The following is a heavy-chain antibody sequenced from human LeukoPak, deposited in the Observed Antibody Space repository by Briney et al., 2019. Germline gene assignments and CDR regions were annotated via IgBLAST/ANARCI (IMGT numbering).Heavy chain of an antibody. V-gene: IGHV4-61*01. Sequence: SGTLSLTCAVSGGSISSSNWWSWIRQPPGKGLEWIGYIYYTGSTNYNPSLKSRVTISLDTSKNQFSLKMSSVTAADTAVYYCARDRSLDYWGQGTLVTVSS. CDR1: GGSISSSNW. J-gene: IGHJ4*02. CDR3: ARDRSLDY. CDR2: IYYTGST.